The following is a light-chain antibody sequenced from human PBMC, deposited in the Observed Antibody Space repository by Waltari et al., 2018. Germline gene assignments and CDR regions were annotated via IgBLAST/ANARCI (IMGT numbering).Light chain of an antibody. V-gene: IGLV1-47*01. CDR3: AAWDDNLGGV. CDR1: SSNVGSNF. CDR2: KNN. J-gene: IGLJ3*02. Sequence: QSVLTQPPSASGTPGQRVTISCSGSSSNVGSNFVFWYQQLPGAAPKLLIFKNNQRPSVVPDRFSGSKSGTSASLDISGLRSEDEADYYCAAWDDNLGGVFGGGTKLTVL.